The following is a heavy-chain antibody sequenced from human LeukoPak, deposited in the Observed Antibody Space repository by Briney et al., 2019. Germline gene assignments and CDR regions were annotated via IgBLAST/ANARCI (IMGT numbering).Heavy chain of an antibody. Sequence: GGSLRLSCAASGFALSRHWMTWVRQVPGRGPGWVANVNRDGSETYYLDSVKGRFTVSKDNAKNSLYLQMNSLRAEDTALYHCARNNGMDVWGQGTTVIVSS. J-gene: IGHJ6*02. V-gene: IGHV3-7*03. CDR2: VNRDGSET. CDR1: GFALSRHW. CDR3: ARNNGMDV.